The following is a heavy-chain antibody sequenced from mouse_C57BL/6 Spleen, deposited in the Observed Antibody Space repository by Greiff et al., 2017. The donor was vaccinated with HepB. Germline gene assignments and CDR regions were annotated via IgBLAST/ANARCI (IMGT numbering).Heavy chain of an antibody. CDR3: ARSDTTVVADYAMDY. D-gene: IGHD1-1*01. Sequence: QVQLKQSGAELARPGASVKLSCKASGYTFTSYGISWVKQRTGQGLEWIGEIYPRSGNTYYNEKFKGKATLTADKSSSTAYMELRSLTSEDSAVYFCARSDTTVVADYAMDYWGQGTSVTVSS. CDR2: IYPRSGNT. CDR1: GYTFTSYG. V-gene: IGHV1-81*01. J-gene: IGHJ4*01.